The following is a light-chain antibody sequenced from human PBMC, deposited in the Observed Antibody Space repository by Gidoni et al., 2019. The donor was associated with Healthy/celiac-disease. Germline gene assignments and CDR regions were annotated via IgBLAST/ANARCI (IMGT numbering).Light chain of an antibody. V-gene: IGKV1-13*02. CDR3: QQFNSYPPWT. J-gene: IGKJ1*01. CDR1: QGISSA. Sequence: AIQLTQSPSSLSASVGDRVTITCRASQGISSALAWYQQKPGKAPKLLIYDASSLERGVPSRFSGSGSGTDFTLTISSLQPEDFATYYCQQFNSYPPWTFGQXTKVEIK. CDR2: DAS.